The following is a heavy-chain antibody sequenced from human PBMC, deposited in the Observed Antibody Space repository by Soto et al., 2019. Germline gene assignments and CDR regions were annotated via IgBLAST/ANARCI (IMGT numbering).Heavy chain of an antibody. CDR3: ARGEGCSGYSRYERRPFVY. CDR1: GGTLRRYY. D-gene: IGHD5-12*01. J-gene: IGHJ4*02. Sequence: PEELRDPNAVSGGTLRRYYWRWIRQPPGKGQEWIGEINHSGSTNYNPSLKSRVTISVDTSKNQFSLKLRSVTAADTAVYYCARGEGCSGYSRYERRPFVYRGQTTLGTVSS. V-gene: IGHV4-34*01. CDR2: INHSGST.